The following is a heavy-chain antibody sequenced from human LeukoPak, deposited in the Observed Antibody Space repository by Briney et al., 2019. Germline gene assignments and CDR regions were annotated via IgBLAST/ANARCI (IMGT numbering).Heavy chain of an antibody. D-gene: IGHD6-19*01. Sequence: ASVKVSCKASGYTLITYGISWVRQAPGQGLEWMGWISAYNGKTNHAQRFQGRVTMTTDKSTTTAYMELRSLSSDDTAVYYCAREYSNGWFFDYWGQGTLVTVSS. J-gene: IGHJ4*02. CDR1: GYTLITYG. CDR2: ISAYNGKT. CDR3: AREYSNGWFFDY. V-gene: IGHV1-18*01.